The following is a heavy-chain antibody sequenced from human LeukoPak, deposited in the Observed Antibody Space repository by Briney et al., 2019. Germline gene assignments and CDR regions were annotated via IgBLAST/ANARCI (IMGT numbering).Heavy chain of an antibody. CDR2: IYYSGST. CDR1: GVSISSSSYY. CDR3: AXHPTRKYYYDSSGYYLD. D-gene: IGHD3-22*01. Sequence: SETLSLTCIVSGVSISSSSYYWGWIRQPPGKGLEWIGSIYYSGSTYYNPSLKSRVTISVDTSKNQFSLKLSSVTAADTAVYYCAXHPTRKYYYDSSGYYLDWGQGTLVTVSS. J-gene: IGHJ4*02. V-gene: IGHV4-39*01.